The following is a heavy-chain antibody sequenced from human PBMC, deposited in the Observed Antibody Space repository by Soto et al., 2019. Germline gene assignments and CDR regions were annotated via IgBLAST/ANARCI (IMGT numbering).Heavy chain of an antibody. CDR2: TYYNGNA. V-gene: IGHV4-39*01. J-gene: IGHJ4*02. CDR1: GGCIDRSNYY. D-gene: IGHD3-10*01. Sequence: SETLSLTCNVSGGCIDRSNYYWDWLRQPPGKGLEWIGTTYYNGNAYYNPSLKSRVSMSVDTSKNQFSLKLVSVTAADTDVYYFVRHFVAVVIKGWGYWGQGTLVTV. CDR3: VRHFVAVVIKGWGY.